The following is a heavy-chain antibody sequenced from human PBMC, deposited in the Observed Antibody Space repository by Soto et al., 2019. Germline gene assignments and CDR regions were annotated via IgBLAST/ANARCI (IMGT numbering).Heavy chain of an antibody. J-gene: IGHJ4*02. CDR3: ARERAVTTSYFDY. CDR1: GFTFSSYA. V-gene: IGHV3-30-3*01. Sequence: QVQLVESGGGVVQPGRSLRLSCAASGFTFSSYAMHWVRQAPSKGLEWVAVISYDGSNKYYADSVKGRFTISRDNSKNTLYLQMNSLRAEDMVVYYCARERAVTTSYFDYWGQGTLVNVSS. CDR2: ISYDGSNK. D-gene: IGHD4-17*01.